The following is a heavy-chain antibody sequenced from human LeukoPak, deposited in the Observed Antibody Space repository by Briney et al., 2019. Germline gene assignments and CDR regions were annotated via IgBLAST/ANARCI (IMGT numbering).Heavy chain of an antibody. D-gene: IGHD3-10*01. J-gene: IGHJ4*02. CDR2: IYYSGST. Sequence: PSETLSLTCTVSGGSINSGDYYWSWIRQPPGKGLEWIGYIYYSGSTYYNPSLKSRVTISVDTSKNQFSLKLSSVTAADTAVYYCARRGGFGDRSPFDYWGQGTLVTVSS. CDR3: ARRGGFGDRSPFDY. V-gene: IGHV4-30-4*02. CDR1: GGSINSGDYY.